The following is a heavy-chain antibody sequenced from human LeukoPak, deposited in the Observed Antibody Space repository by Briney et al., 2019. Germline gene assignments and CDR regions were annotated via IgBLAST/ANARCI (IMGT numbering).Heavy chain of an antibody. V-gene: IGHV4-59*01. D-gene: IGHD3-10*01. CDR1: GGSISSYY. Sequence: PSETLSLTCTVSGGSISSYYWSWIRQPPGKGLEWIGYIYYSGSTNYNPSLKSRVTISVDTSKNQFSLKLSSVTAADTAVYYCARVKVTMVRGGGYFDYWGQGTLVTVSS. CDR3: ARVKVTMVRGGGYFDY. CDR2: IYYSGST. J-gene: IGHJ4*02.